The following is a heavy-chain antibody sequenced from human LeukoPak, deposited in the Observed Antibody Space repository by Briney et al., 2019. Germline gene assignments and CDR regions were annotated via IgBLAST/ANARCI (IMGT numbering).Heavy chain of an antibody. D-gene: IGHD4-17*01. V-gene: IGHV4-61*03. CDR1: GGSVSRGSYY. CDR3: ARIYGDYAGGAFDI. Sequence: SETLSLTCTVSGGSVSRGSYYWSWIRQPPGKGLEWIGYIYYSGSTNYNPSLKSRVTISVDTSKNHFSLKLSSVTAADTAVYYCARIYGDYAGGAFDIWGQGTMVTVSS. J-gene: IGHJ3*02. CDR2: IYYSGST.